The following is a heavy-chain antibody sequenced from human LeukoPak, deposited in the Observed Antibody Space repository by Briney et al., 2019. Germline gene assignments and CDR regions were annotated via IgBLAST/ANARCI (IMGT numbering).Heavy chain of an antibody. V-gene: IGHV3-21*01. CDR3: ARDQFQEQWLPLRGDWGFYYYYMDV. J-gene: IGHJ6*03. D-gene: IGHD2-21*02. CDR1: GFTFSSYS. CDR2: ISSSSSYI. Sequence: PGGSLRLSCAASGFTFSSYSMNWVRQAPGKGLEWVSSISSSSSYISYADSVKGRFTISRDNAKNSLYLQMNSLRAEDTAVYYCARDQFQEQWLPLRGDWGFYYYYMDVWGKGTTVTVSS.